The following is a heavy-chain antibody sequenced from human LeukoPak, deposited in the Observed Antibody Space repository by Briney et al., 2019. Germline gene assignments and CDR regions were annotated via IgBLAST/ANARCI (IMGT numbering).Heavy chain of an antibody. D-gene: IGHD2-15*01. V-gene: IGHV4-39*01. CDR2: TYYSGST. CDR1: GGSISSSSYY. J-gene: IGHJ6*02. CDR3: ARLGYCSGGSCYTYYGMDV. Sequence: SETLSLTCTVSGGSISSSSYYWGWIRQPPGKGLEWIGSTYYSGSTYYNPSLKSRVTISVDTSKNQFSLKLSSVTAADTAVYYCARLGYCSGGSCYTYYGMDVWGQGTTVTVSS.